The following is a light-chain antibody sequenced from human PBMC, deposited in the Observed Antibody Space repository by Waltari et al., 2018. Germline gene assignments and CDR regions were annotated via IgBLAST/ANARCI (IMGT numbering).Light chain of an antibody. CDR1: QDISNY. J-gene: IGKJ2*01. CDR2: DAS. Sequence: DIQMTQSPSSLSASVGDRVTITCQASQDISNYLNWYQQKAGNAPKLLIYDASNLETGVPSRFSGGGSGTHFTFTINSLQPEDIATYYCQHYDNLPPPSYTFGQGTKLEIK. V-gene: IGKV1-33*01. CDR3: QHYDNLPPPSYT.